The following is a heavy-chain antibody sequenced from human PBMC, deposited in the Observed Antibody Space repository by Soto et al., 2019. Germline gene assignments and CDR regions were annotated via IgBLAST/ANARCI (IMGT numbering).Heavy chain of an antibody. CDR1: GGSISSSSYY. CDR3: ARHPTTDFLSGYFKLLYYFDA. CDR2: IYYSGST. V-gene: IGHV4-39*01. D-gene: IGHD3-3*01. J-gene: IGHJ4*02. Sequence: PSETLSLTCTVSGGSISSSSYYWGWIRQPPGKGLEWIGSIYYSGSTYYNPSLKSRVTISVDTSKNQFSLKLSSVTAADTAVYYCARHPTTDFLSGYFKLLYYFDAWGQGTLVTVSS.